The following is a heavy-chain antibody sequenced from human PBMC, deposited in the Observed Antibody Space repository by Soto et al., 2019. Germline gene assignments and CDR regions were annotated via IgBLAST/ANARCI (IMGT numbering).Heavy chain of an antibody. CDR3: ARRSSAFWFDP. Sequence: SETLSLTCTVSGGSISSGAYYWGWIRQPPGKGPECIANIHYSGTTYYNPSLKSRVTISVDTSKNQFSLRLSSVTAADTAFYYCARRSSAFWFDPWGQGTLVTVSS. V-gene: IGHV4-39*01. CDR2: IHYSGTT. J-gene: IGHJ5*02. CDR1: GGSISSGAYY.